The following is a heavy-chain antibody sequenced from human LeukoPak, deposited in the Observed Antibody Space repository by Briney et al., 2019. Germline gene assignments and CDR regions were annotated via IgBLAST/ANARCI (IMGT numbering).Heavy chain of an antibody. CDR1: GGSSSGYY. CDR2: INHSGST. D-gene: IGHD6-13*01. CDR3: ARAGKQQLVTSYYYYYYMDV. Sequence: SETLSLTCAVYGGSSSGYYWSWIRQPPGKGLEWIGEINHSGSTNYNPSLKSRVTISVDTSKNQFSLKLSSVTAADTAVYYCARAGKQQLVTSYYYYYYMDVWGKGTTVTVSS. V-gene: IGHV4-34*01. J-gene: IGHJ6*03.